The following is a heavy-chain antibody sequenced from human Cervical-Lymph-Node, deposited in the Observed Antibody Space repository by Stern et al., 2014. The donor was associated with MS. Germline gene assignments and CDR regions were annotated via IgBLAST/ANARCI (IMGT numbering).Heavy chain of an antibody. CDR3: ARHQGGIAAN. CDR2: ILSMFGTA. CDR1: GGSFSSFD. D-gene: IGHD6-13*01. V-gene: IGHV1-69*01. Sequence: VQLVQSGAEVKKPESSVKVSCKASGGSFSSFDISWVRQARGQGLEWLGGILSMFGTANYAQNLQGRVTFTADESTSTVYMELSSLKSEDTAVYYCARHQGGIAANWGQGTLVTVSS. J-gene: IGHJ4*02.